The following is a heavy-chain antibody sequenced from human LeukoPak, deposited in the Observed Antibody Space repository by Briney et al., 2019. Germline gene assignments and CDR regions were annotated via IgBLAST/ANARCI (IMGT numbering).Heavy chain of an antibody. D-gene: IGHD6-13*01. CDR1: GGSISSYY. V-gene: IGHV4-59*01. J-gene: IGHJ4*02. CDR3: AGVSITAAAPYYFDY. CDR2: IYYSGST. Sequence: ASEALSLTCTVSGGSISSYYWSWIRQPPGKGLEWIGYIYYSGSTNYNPSLKSRVTISVDTSKNQFSLKLSSVTAADTAVYYCAGVSITAAAPYYFDYWGQGTLVTVSS.